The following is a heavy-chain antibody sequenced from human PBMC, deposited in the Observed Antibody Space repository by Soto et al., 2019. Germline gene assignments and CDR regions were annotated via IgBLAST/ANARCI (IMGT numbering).Heavy chain of an antibody. V-gene: IGHV4-30-4*01. CDR2: IFYSGST. D-gene: IGHD4-17*01. J-gene: IGHJ2*01. Sequence: QVQLQESGPGLVKPSQTLSLTCTVSGGSLSTGDYYWSWIRQPPGKGLEWIGYIFYSGSTYYSPSLKSRITISVDTSKNQFSLKLSSVTAADTAVYYCARDSPPGDDYGDYGLWHFDLWGRGTLVTVSS. CDR3: ARDSPPGDDYGDYGLWHFDL. CDR1: GGSLSTGDYY.